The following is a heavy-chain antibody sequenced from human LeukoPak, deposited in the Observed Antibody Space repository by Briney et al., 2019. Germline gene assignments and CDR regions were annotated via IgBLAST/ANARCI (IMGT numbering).Heavy chain of an antibody. D-gene: IGHD6-13*01. Sequence: SETLSLTCTVSGGSISSYYWSWIRQPPGKGLEWTGYIYYSGSTNYNPSLKSRVTISVDTSKNQFSLKLSSVTAADTAVYYCARYKVAAAATALDYWGQGTLVTVSS. J-gene: IGHJ4*02. CDR3: ARYKVAAAATALDY. CDR2: IYYSGST. V-gene: IGHV4-59*01. CDR1: GGSISSYY.